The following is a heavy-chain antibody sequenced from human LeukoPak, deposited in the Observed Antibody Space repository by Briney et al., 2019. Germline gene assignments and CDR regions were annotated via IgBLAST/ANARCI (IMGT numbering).Heavy chain of an antibody. D-gene: IGHD3-10*01. CDR2: INPNSGGT. J-gene: IGHJ5*02. CDR1: GYTFTGYY. Sequence: ASVKVSCKASGYTFTGYYMHWVRQAPGQGLEWMGWINPNSGGTNYAQKFQGRVTMTRDTSISTAYMELSRLRSDDTAVYYCAALAMVRGVITWFDPWGQGTLVTVSS. V-gene: IGHV1-2*02. CDR3: AALAMVRGVITWFDP.